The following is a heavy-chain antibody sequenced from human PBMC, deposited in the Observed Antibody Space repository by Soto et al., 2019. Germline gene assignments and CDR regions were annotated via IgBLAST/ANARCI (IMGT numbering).Heavy chain of an antibody. Sequence: SETLSLTCAVSGGSISSGGYSWSWIRQPPGKGLEWIGYIYHSGSTYYNPSLKSRVTISVDRSKNQFSLKLSSVTAADTAVYYCARRYGPGFDYWGQGTLVTVSS. CDR2: IYHSGST. CDR3: ARRYGPGFDY. V-gene: IGHV4-30-2*01. CDR1: GGSISSGGYS. D-gene: IGHD4-17*01. J-gene: IGHJ4*02.